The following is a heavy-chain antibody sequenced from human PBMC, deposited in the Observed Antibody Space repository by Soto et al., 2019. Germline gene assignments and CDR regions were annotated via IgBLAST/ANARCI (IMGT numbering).Heavy chain of an antibody. Sequence: PGESLKISCKGSGYSFTSYWISWVRQMPGKGLEWMGRIDPSDSYTNYSPSFQGHVTISADKSISTAYLQWSSLKASDTAMYYCARRKSGSYLGGAFDIWGQGIMVTVSS. J-gene: IGHJ3*02. CDR1: GYSFTSYW. CDR2: IDPSDSYT. D-gene: IGHD1-26*01. V-gene: IGHV5-10-1*01. CDR3: ARRKSGSYLGGAFDI.